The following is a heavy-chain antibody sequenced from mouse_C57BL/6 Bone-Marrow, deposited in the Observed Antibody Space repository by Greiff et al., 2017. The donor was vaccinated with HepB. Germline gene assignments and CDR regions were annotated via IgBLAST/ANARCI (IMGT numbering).Heavy chain of an antibody. D-gene: IGHD1-1*01. CDR1: GYTFTSYW. CDR2: IDPSDSYT. J-gene: IGHJ1*03. Sequence: QVQLKQSGAELVMPGASVKLSCKASGYTFTSYWMHWVKQRPGQGLEWIGEIDPSDSYTNYNQKFKGKSTLTVDKSSSTAYMQLSSLTSEDSAVYYCARGSYYYGSSYWYFDVWGTGTTVTVSS. V-gene: IGHV1-69*01. CDR3: ARGSYYYGSSYWYFDV.